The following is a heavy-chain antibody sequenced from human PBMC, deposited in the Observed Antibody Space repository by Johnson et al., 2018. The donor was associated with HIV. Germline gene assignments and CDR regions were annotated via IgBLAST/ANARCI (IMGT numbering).Heavy chain of an antibody. Sequence: VQLVESGGVVVQPGGSLRLSCAASGFTFDDYTMHWVLQAPGKGLEWVSLISWDGGSTYYADSVKGRFTISRANSQNSLYLQMNSLRTEDTALYYCAKDIQMAYYYDSSGYFDAFDIWGQGTMVTVSS. CDR1: GFTFDDYT. D-gene: IGHD3-22*01. V-gene: IGHV3-43*01. CDR2: ISWDGGST. CDR3: AKDIQMAYYYDSSGYFDAFDI. J-gene: IGHJ3*02.